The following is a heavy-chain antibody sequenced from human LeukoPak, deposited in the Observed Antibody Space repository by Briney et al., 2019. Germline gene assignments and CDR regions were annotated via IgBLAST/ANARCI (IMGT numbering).Heavy chain of an antibody. CDR3: ARSPSGAGGYSGYKSPWYFDY. D-gene: IGHD5-12*01. Sequence: ASVKVSCKASGGTFSSYAISRVRQAPGQGLEWMGGIIPIFGTANYAQKFQGRVTITADESTSTAYMELSSLRSEDTAVYYCARSPSGAGGYSGYKSPWYFDYWGQGTLVTVSS. J-gene: IGHJ4*02. CDR2: IIPIFGTA. V-gene: IGHV1-69*13. CDR1: GGTFSSYA.